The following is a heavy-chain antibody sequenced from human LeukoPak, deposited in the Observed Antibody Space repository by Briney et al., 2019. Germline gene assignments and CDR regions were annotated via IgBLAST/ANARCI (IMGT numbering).Heavy chain of an antibody. D-gene: IGHD4-17*01. V-gene: IGHV1-8*03. CDR1: GYTFTSYD. Sequence: ASVKVSCKASGYTFTSYDINWVRQATGQGLEWMGGMNPNSGNTGYAQKFQGRVTITRNTSISTAYMELNSLRSEDTAVYYCARDGRGYGDYYYYYMDVWGKGTTVTVSS. J-gene: IGHJ6*03. CDR3: ARDGRGYGDYYYYYMDV. CDR2: MNPNSGNT.